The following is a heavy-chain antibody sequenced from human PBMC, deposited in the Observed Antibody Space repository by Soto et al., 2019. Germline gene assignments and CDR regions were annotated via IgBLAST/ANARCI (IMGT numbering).Heavy chain of an antibody. Sequence: QVQLVQSGPEVKKPGASVKVSCKASGYSFTRYGFSWVRQAPGQGLEWMGWISSYNGVKQFSQKIQDRFTMTTDTSTSTATMELRSLRSDDTAVYYCARDGYGGNSVDFWGQGTLVTVSS. CDR2: ISSYNGVK. V-gene: IGHV1-18*01. J-gene: IGHJ4*02. D-gene: IGHD4-17*01. CDR3: ARDGYGGNSVDF. CDR1: GYSFTRYG.